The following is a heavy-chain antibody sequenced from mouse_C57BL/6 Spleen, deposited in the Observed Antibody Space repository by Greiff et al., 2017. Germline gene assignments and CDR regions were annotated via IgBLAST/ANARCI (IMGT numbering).Heavy chain of an antibody. D-gene: IGHD2-2*01. CDR1: GYTFTSYW. J-gene: IGHJ3*01. Sequence: VQLQQPGAELVKPGASVKLSCKASGYTFTSYWMHWVKQRPGQGLEWIGMIHPNSGSTNYNEKFKSKATLTVDKSSSTAYMQLSSLTSEDSAVYYCARGGYDGAWFAYWGKGTLVTVSA. CDR3: ARGGYDGAWFAY. CDR2: IHPNSGST. V-gene: IGHV1-64*01.